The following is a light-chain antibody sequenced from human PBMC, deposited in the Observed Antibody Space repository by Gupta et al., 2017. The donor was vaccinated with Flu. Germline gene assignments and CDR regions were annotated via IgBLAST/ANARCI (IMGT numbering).Light chain of an antibody. V-gene: IGLV3-1*01. CDR3: QAWDSSTGWV. Sequence: SYELTQPPSVSVSPGQTASITCSGDKLGDKYACWYQQKRGQSPVLVIYQDSKRPSGIPERFSGSNAGNTATLTISGTQAMDEADYYCQAWDSSTGWVFGGGTKLTVL. J-gene: IGLJ3*02. CDR2: QDS. CDR1: KLGDKY.